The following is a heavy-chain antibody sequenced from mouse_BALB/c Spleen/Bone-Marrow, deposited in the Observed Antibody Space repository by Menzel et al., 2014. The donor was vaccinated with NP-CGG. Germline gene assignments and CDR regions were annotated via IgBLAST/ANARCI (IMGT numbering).Heavy chain of an antibody. Sequence: VQLQESDAELVKPGASVKISCKASGYTFTDHAIHWVKQKPEQGLEWIGYISPGNGDIKYNEKFKGKATLTADKPSSTAYMQLSGLTSEDSAVYICRRSVGNPFDHWGQGTTLTVSS. CDR1: GYTFTDHA. CDR3: RRSVGNPFDH. D-gene: IGHD2-1*01. J-gene: IGHJ2*01. V-gene: IGHV1S53*02. CDR2: ISPGNGDI.